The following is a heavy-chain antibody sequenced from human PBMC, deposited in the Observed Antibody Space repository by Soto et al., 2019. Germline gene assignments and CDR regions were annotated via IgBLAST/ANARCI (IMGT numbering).Heavy chain of an antibody. CDR3: ARDPSGSWRFDY. CDR1: GYTFTSYD. D-gene: IGHD6-13*01. V-gene: IGHV1-8*01. Sequence: QVQLVQSGAEVKKPGASVKVSCKASGYTFTSYDINWVRQATGQGLEWMGWMNPNSGNTGYAHKFQGRVTMTRNTSTSTSYMELSSLRTEETAVYYCARDPSGSWRFDYWCQGTLVTVSS. CDR2: MNPNSGNT. J-gene: IGHJ4*02.